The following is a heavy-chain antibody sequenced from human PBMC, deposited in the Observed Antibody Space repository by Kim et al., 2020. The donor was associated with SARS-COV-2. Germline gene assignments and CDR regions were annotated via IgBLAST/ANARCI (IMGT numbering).Heavy chain of an antibody. CDR3: AKESGYCSSTSCYLFSGSVVLDY. Sequence: GGSLRLSCAASGFTFSSYGMHWVRQAPGKGLEWVAVISYDGSNKYYADSVKGRFTISRDNSKNTLYLQMNSLRAEDTAVYYCAKESGYCSSTSCYLFSGSVVLDYWGQGTLVTVSS. J-gene: IGHJ4*02. D-gene: IGHD2-2*01. V-gene: IGHV3-30*18. CDR2: ISYDGSNK. CDR1: GFTFSSYG.